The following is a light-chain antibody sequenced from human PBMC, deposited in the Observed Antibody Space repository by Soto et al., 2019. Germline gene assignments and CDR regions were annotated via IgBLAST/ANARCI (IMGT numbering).Light chain of an antibody. Sequence: DIHITHSPSTLSASVVDRVTIACRASQSVNTWLAWYQKKPGKPPKLLIYDASSLQSGVPSRFSGSGSGTEFTLTISSLQTDDFATYYCQQYNSDWKFGQGTKVDIK. CDR1: QSVNTW. CDR2: DAS. J-gene: IGKJ1*01. V-gene: IGKV1-5*01. CDR3: QQYNSDWK.